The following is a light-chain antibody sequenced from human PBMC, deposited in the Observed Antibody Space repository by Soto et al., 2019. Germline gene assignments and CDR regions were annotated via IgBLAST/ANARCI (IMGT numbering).Light chain of an antibody. CDR1: QSISSY. CDR2: AAS. CDR3: RQSYSTPPT. Sequence: DIQITQSPSSLSASVGDRVTITCRASQSISSYLNWYQQKPGKAPKVLIYAASSLQSGVPSRFSGRGSGTDFTLTISSLQPEDFASYFCRQSYSTPPTFGQGTKV. V-gene: IGKV1-39*01. J-gene: IGKJ1*01.